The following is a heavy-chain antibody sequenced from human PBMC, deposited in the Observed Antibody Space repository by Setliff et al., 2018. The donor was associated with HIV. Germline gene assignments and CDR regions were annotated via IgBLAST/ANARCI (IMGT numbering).Heavy chain of an antibody. Sequence: SGTLSLTCAVSGSSISGAYYWAWIRQPPGKGLEWVANVYSDGRANYNPSLKGRVTISLDTSRTHFPLQVNSVTAADTAIYFCARGGPTVAYAVDVWGQGTTVTVSS. D-gene: IGHD4-17*01. CDR2: VYSDGRA. V-gene: IGHV4-38-2*01. CDR3: ARGGPTVAYAVDV. CDR1: GSSISGAYY. J-gene: IGHJ6*02.